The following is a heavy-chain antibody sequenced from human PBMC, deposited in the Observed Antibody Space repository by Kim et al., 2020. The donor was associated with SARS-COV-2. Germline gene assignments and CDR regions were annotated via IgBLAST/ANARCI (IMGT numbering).Heavy chain of an antibody. CDR2: IVQDGGDA. J-gene: IGHJ4*01. CDR3: ATGYSSDYDY. Sequence: GGSLRLSCTASGLTFSSVWMHWVRQVPGKGLEWVSRIVQDGGDAIYADSVKGRFTISRDNAKTTLYLRMSRLRAEDAAVYYCATGYSSDYDYWSQGSLVTV. CDR1: GLTFSSVW. D-gene: IGHD5-18*01. V-gene: IGHV3-74*01.